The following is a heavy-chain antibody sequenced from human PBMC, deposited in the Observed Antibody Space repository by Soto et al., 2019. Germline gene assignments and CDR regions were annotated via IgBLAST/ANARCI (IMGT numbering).Heavy chain of an antibody. J-gene: IGHJ5*02. D-gene: IGHD5-18*01. CDR2: INAGNGNT. CDR3: AREYQDTAMDPPGWFDP. Sequence: ASVKVSCKASGYTFTSYAMHWVRQAPGQRLEWMGWINAGNGNTKYSQKFQGRVTITRDTSASTAYMELSSLRSEDTAVYYCAREYQDTAMDPPGWFDPWGQGTLVTVSS. V-gene: IGHV1-3*01. CDR1: GYTFTSYA.